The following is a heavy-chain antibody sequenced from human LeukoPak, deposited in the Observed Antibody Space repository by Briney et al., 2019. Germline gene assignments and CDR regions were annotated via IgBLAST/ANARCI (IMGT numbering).Heavy chain of an antibody. CDR2: ISSSSSYI. V-gene: IGHV3-21*01. CDR1: GFTFSSYS. CDR3: ARDQEPYLDMITYSFDY. D-gene: IGHD3-16*01. J-gene: IGHJ4*02. Sequence: PGGTLRLSCAASGFTFSSYSMNWVRQAPGKGLEWVSYISSSSSYIYYADSVKGGFTISRDNAKKSLYRQMNRLTADDTAVYYCARDQEPYLDMITYSFDYWGQGTLVTVSS.